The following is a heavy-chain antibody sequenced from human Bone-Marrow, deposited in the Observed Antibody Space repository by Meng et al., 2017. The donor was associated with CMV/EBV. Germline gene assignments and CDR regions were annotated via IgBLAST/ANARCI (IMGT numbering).Heavy chain of an antibody. CDR3: ARSVNYDFWSGSPVGSFDY. D-gene: IGHD3-3*01. CDR1: GGSISSYH. CDR2: IYYSGST. V-gene: IGHV4-59*01. Sequence: SDTLSPPCPVPGGSISSYHWSWIRQPPGKGLEWIGYIYYSGSTNYNPSLKSRVTISVDTSKNQFSLKLSSVTAADTAVYYCARSVNYDFWSGSPVGSFDYWGQGTLVTVSS. J-gene: IGHJ4*02.